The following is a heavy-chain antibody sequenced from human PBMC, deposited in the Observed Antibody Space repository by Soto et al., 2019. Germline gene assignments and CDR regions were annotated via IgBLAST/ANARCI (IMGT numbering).Heavy chain of an antibody. V-gene: IGHV1-18*04. D-gene: IGHD6-19*01. CDR1: GYTFTSHG. CDR3: ARDSRWFVY. Sequence: ASVKVSCKASGYTFTSHGISWVRQAPGQGPEWMGWINAYSGNTTYAQKFQGRVTMTTETSTGTAYMELRSLKSDDTAVYYCARDSRWFVYWGQGTLVTVSS. CDR2: INAYSGNT. J-gene: IGHJ4*02.